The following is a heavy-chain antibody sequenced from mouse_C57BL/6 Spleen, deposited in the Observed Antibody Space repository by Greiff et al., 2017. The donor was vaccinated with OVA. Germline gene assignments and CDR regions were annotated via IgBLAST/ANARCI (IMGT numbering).Heavy chain of an antibody. D-gene: IGHD1-1*01. CDR1: GYTFTDYY. V-gene: IGHV1-19*01. J-gene: IGHJ2*01. CDR3: ARSVVDYFDD. Sequence: VQLKESGPVLVKPGASVKMSCKASGYTFTDYYMNWVKQSHGKSLEWIGVINPYNGGTSYNQKFKGKATLTVDKSSSTAYMELNSLTSEDSAVYYCARSVVDYFDDWGQGTTLTVSS. CDR2: INPYNGGT.